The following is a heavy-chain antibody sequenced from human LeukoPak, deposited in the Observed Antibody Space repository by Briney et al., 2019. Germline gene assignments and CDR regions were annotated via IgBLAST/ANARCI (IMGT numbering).Heavy chain of an antibody. CDR1: GYTLTELS. CDR2: FDPEDGET. J-gene: IGHJ4*02. CDR3: ATFSSSFNYFDY. D-gene: IGHD6-13*01. Sequence: GASVNVSCKVSGYTLTELSMHWVRQAPGKGLEWMGGFDPEDGETIYAQKLQGRVTMTEDTSTDTAYMELSSLRSEDTAVYYCATFSSSFNYFDYWGQGTLVTVSS. V-gene: IGHV1-24*01.